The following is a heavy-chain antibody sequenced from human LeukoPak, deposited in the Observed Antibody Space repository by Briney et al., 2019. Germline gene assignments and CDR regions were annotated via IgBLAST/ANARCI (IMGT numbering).Heavy chain of an antibody. Sequence: GGSLRLSCAASGFTFSNYAIHWVRQAPGKGLEWVAVISYDGSNKYYADSVKGRFTISRDNSKNTLYLQMNSLRAEDTAVYYCARQLTYYYDSSGPDYWGQGTLVTVSS. V-gene: IGHV3-30-3*01. CDR3: ARQLTYYYDSSGPDY. CDR2: ISYDGSNK. CDR1: GFTFSNYA. J-gene: IGHJ4*02. D-gene: IGHD3-22*01.